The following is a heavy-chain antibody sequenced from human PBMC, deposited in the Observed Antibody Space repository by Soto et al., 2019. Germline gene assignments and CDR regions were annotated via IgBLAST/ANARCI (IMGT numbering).Heavy chain of an antibody. CDR3: SRGGGGGLFDL. D-gene: IGHD2-21*01. J-gene: IGHJ5*02. CDR2: ISPKGTYK. V-gene: IGHV3-11*06. CDR1: GFTFTDSY. Sequence: QVQLVESGGGLVKPGGSLRLSCATSGFTFTDSYMTWIRQAPGKGLEFVSYISPKGTYKTYADSMKGRFTISRDNAKNSLYPQVNSLRDEDTAVYYCSRGGGGGLFDLWGQGAFVTVSS.